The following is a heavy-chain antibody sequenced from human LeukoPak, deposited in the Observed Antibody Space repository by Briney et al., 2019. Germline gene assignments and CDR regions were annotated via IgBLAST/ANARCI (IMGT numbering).Heavy chain of an antibody. CDR1: GGSIRSSYYY. J-gene: IGHJ4*02. CDR3: ARHASKLTGYFDY. D-gene: IGHD2/OR15-2a*01. CDR2: IYYSGST. V-gene: IGHV4-39*01. Sequence: PSETLSLTCTVSGGSIRSSYYYWGWIRQPPGKGLEWIGSIYYSGSTYYNPSLKSRVTISVDTSKNQFSLKLSSVTAADTAVYYCARHASKLTGYFDYWGQGTLVTVSS.